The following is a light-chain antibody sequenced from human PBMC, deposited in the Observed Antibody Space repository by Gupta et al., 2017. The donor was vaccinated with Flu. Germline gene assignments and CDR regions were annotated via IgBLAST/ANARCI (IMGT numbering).Light chain of an antibody. CDR3: QQYGSSPRT. J-gene: IGKJ1*01. CDR1: QSVTNNY. CDR2: GPS. V-gene: IGKV3-20*01. Sequence: ESATLSCRASQSVTNNYLAWYQQKPGQAPRLLIYGPSSRATGIPDRFSGSGSGTDFTLTISRLEPEDFAVYYCQQYGSSPRTFGQGTKVEIK.